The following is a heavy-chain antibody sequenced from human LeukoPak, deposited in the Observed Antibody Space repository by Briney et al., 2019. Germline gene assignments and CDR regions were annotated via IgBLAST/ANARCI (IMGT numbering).Heavy chain of an antibody. J-gene: IGHJ4*02. CDR2: IYYSGST. D-gene: IGHD5-24*01. CDR1: GGSISSSSYY. V-gene: IGHV4-39*01. CDR3: ARLELDGYNWYY. Sequence: SETLSLTCTVSGGSISSSSYYWGWIRQPPGKGLEWIGSIYYSGSTYYNPSLKSRVTISVDTSKNQFSLKLSSVTAADTAVYYCARLELDGYNWYYWGQGTLVSVSS.